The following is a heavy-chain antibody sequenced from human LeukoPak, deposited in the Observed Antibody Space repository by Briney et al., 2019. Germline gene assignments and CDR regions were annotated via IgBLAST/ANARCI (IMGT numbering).Heavy chain of an antibody. CDR3: AELGITMIGGV. Sequence: GGSLRLSCAASGFTFSSYTMNWVRQAPGKGLEWVSSISSSSSYIYYADSVKGRFTISRDNAKNSLYLQMNSLRAEDTAVYYCAELGITMIGGVWGKGTTVTISS. CDR2: ISSSSSYI. D-gene: IGHD3-10*02. V-gene: IGHV3-21*01. CDR1: GFTFSSYT. J-gene: IGHJ6*04.